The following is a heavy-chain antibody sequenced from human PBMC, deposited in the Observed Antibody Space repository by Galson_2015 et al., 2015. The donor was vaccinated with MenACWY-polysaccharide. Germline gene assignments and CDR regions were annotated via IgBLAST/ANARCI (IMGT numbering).Heavy chain of an antibody. Sequence: SLRLSCAAYGFTFSSYGMHWVRQAPGKGLEWVAVISYDGSNKYYADSVKGRFTISRDNSKNTLYLQMNSLRAEDTAVYYCAGYGSSGDFDYWGQGTLSPSPQ. J-gene: IGHJ4*02. CDR3: AGYGSSGDFDY. D-gene: IGHD6-19*01. CDR1: GFTFSSYG. V-gene: IGHV3-30*03. CDR2: ISYDGSNK.